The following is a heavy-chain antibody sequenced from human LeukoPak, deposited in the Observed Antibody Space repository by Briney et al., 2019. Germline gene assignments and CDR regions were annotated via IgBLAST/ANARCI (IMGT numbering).Heavy chain of an antibody. V-gene: IGHV3-15*01. CDR3: TTDSDVSSSWTDY. D-gene: IGHD6-13*01. Sequence: GGSLRLSCAASGFTFSNAWMSWVRQAPGKGLEWVGRIKSKTDGGTTDYAAPVKGRFTISRDDSKNTLYLQMNSLKTEDTAVYYCTTDSDVSSSWTDYWGQGTLVTVSS. J-gene: IGHJ4*02. CDR2: IKSKTDGGTT. CDR1: GFTFSNAW.